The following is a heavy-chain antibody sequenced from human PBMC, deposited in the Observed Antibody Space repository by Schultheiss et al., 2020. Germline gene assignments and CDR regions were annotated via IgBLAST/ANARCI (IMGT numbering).Heavy chain of an antibody. V-gene: IGHV3-21*05. CDR3: AREGGYYGSGSPDY. D-gene: IGHD3-10*01. Sequence: GGSLRLSCAASGFSFSSYGMSWVRQAPGKGLEWVSYISSSSSYTNYADSVKGRFTISRDNSKNTLYLQMNSLRAEDTAVYYCAREGGYYGSGSPDYWGQGTLVTVSS. CDR2: ISSSSSYT. J-gene: IGHJ4*02. CDR1: GFSFSSYG.